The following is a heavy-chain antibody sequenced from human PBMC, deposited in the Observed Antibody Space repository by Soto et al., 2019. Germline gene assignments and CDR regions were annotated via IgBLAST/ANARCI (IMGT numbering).Heavy chain of an antibody. J-gene: IGHJ4*02. Sequence: QVQLQESGPGLVKPSQTLSLTCTVSGGSISSGGYYCSWIRQHPGKGLEWIGYIYYSGSTYYNPSVKRRVTISVQTSKNQFTLRLSCVTDADTDVYYCQRFRYSTSIGIDYWGKVTLVNVSS. CDR3: QRFRYSTSIGIDY. CDR2: IYYSGST. V-gene: IGHV4-31*03. CDR1: GGSISSGGYY. D-gene: IGHD3-16*02.